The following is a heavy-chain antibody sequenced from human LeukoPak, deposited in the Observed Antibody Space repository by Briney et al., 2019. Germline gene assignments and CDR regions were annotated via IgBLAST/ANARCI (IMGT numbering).Heavy chain of an antibody. D-gene: IGHD3-16*01. Sequence: SETLSLTCTVSGAXISSYYCSWIRQPPGKGLEWIGYISYNGNTNYNPSLRSRVTISLDRSKNQLSLRRTSVTAADTAVYYCARHSRGWGIDYWGQGTLVTVSS. J-gene: IGHJ4*02. CDR2: ISYNGNT. CDR3: ARHSRGWGIDY. V-gene: IGHV4-59*08. CDR1: GAXISSYY.